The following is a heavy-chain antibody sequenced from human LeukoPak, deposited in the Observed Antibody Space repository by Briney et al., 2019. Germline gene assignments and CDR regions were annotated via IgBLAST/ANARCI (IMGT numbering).Heavy chain of an antibody. CDR1: KFTFSNYG. CDR2: ISSDGGTK. D-gene: IGHD3-22*01. CDR3: AKEDSSGYCYFDY. J-gene: IGHJ4*02. V-gene: IGHV3-30*18. Sequence: GGSLRLSCTASKFTFSNYGMQWVRQAPGKGLEWVAVISSDGGTKYYADSVKGRFTISRDNSKNTLYLQMNSLRAEDTAVYYCAKEDSSGYCYFDYWGQGTLVTVSS.